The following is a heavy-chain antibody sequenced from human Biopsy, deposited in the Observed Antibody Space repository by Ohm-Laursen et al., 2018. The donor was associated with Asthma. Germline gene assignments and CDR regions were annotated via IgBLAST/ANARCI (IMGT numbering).Heavy chain of an antibody. CDR2: ISYDGSSI. CDR3: AREGVAGTHIED. D-gene: IGHD6-19*01. J-gene: IGHJ4*02. Sequence: SLRLSCAAARFTYEMHWVRQAPGKGLEWVAVISYDGSSIYYADSVEGRFTISRDNYKNTLSLQMNSLTAEDTAVYYCAREGVAGTHIEDWGQGTLVTVSS. V-gene: IGHV3-30-3*01. CDR1: RFTYE.